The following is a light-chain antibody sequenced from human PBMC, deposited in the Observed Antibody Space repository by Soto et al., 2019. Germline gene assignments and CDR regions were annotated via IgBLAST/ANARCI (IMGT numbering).Light chain of an antibody. CDR3: QQYSSSRT. CDR1: QSVSSNH. CDR2: GGS. V-gene: IGKV3-20*01. J-gene: IGKJ1*01. Sequence: DIVLTQSPGTLSLSPLERGTLXWRASQSVSSNHLAWYQQKPGQAPRLLIYGGSSRATGIPVRFSGSGSETDFTLTITRLEPEDFAMYYCQQYSSSRTFGQGTKVDIK.